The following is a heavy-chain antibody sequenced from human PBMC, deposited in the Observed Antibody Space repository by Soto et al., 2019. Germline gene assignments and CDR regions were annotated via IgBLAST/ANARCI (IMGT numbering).Heavy chain of an antibody. CDR3: AAGDSSDTGDH. CDR1: GDTLSHYG. CDR2: TTAILGTR. D-gene: IGHD5-18*01. J-gene: IGHJ4*02. Sequence: SVKVSCKASGDTLSHYGVSWVRQVPGKGLEWMGGTTAILGTRDYAQKFQGRMTITSDESTTTSYMELNSLTSDDTAGYYCAAGDSSDTGDHWGQGTLVTVSS. V-gene: IGHV1-69*13.